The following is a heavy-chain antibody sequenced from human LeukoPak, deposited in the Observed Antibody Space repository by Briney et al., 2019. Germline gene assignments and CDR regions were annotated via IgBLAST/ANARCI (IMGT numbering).Heavy chain of an antibody. J-gene: IGHJ6*03. CDR2: ITSSSSYI. CDR3: ARDPYSGNYGDYYYYYMDV. V-gene: IGHV3-21*01. D-gene: IGHD1-26*01. CDR1: GLTFNTYN. Sequence: GGSLRLPCVASGLTFNTYNMNWVRQAPGKGLEWVSSITSSSSYIYYADSVKGRFAISRDNAKSSLYLQMNSLRDEDTAVYYCARDPYSGNYGDYYYYYMDVWGKGTTVTISS.